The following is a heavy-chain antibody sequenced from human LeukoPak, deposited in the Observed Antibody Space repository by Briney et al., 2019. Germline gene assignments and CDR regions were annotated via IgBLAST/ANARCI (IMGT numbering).Heavy chain of an antibody. Sequence: SEALSLTCAVSSYSVSSGYYWGWLRQRPGKGLEWIGSIYHSGSTYYNPSLKSRVTISVDTSKNQFSLKLNSVTAADTAVYYCASIAVAARLDYWGQGTLVTVSS. CDR2: IYHSGST. CDR1: SYSVSSGYY. CDR3: ASIAVAARLDY. J-gene: IGHJ4*02. D-gene: IGHD6-19*01. V-gene: IGHV4-38-2*01.